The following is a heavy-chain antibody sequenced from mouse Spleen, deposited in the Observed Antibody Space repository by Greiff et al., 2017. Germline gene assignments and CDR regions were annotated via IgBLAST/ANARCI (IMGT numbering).Heavy chain of an antibody. J-gene: IGHJ2*01. Sequence: VQLVESGAELVRPGASVTLSCKASGYTFTDYEMHWVKQTPVHGLEWIGAIDPETGGTAYNQKFKGKATLTADKSSSTAYMELRSLTSEDSAVYYCTRWDYRYDHWGQGTTLTVSS. D-gene: IGHD2-14*01. CDR1: GYTFTDYE. CDR3: TRWDYRYDH. V-gene: IGHV1-15*01. CDR2: IDPETGGT.